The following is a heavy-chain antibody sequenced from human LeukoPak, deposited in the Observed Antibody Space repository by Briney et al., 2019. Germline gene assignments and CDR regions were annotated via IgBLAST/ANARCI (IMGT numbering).Heavy chain of an antibody. V-gene: IGHV1-46*01. CDR3: ARGIGDCSSTSCYSDYFDY. D-gene: IGHD2-2*01. J-gene: IGHJ4*02. CDR1: GYTFTSYY. Sequence: GASVKVSCKASGYTFTSYYMHWVRQAPGQGLEGMGIINPTGGSTSYAQKFQGRGTMTRDMSTSTVYMELSSLRSEDTAVYYCARGIGDCSSTSCYSDYFDYWGQGTLVTVSS. CDR2: INPTGGST.